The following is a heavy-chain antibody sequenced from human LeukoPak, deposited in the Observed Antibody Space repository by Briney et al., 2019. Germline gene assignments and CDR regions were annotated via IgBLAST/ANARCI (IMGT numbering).Heavy chain of an antibody. V-gene: IGHV3-43*01. CDR1: GFTFDEYT. CDR2: ISWEGGNT. D-gene: IGHD3-22*01. J-gene: IGHJ3*02. Sequence: AGGSLRLSCAASGFTFDEYTMHWVRQVPGKGLEWVSLISWEGGNTYYADSVKGRFTISRDNSENSLYLQMNSLRTEDTALYYFANLMGYDSSGYAFDIWGQGTMVTVSS. CDR3: ANLMGYDSSGYAFDI.